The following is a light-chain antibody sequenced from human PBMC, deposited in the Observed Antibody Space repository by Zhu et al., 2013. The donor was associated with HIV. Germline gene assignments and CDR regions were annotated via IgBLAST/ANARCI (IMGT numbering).Light chain of an antibody. Sequence: EIVLTQSPVTLSLSLGERATLSCRASQSVSNSLAWYQQKPGQGPRLLIYDASNRATGIPVRFSGSGSGTDFTLTISSLEPEDSAVYYCQQRSNWPTFGGGTKVEIK. CDR3: QQRSNWPT. CDR1: QSVSNS. J-gene: IGKJ4*01. CDR2: DAS. V-gene: IGKV3-11*01.